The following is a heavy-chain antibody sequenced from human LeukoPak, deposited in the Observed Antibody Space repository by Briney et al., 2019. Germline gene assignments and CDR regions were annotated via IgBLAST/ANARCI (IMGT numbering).Heavy chain of an antibody. Sequence: GESLKISCKGFGYSFTSYWIGWVRQMPGKGLECMGIIYPGDSDTRYSPSFQGQVTISADKSINTAYLQWSSLKASDTAMYYCARHETGPYFDYWGQGTLVTVSS. J-gene: IGHJ4*02. D-gene: IGHD1-1*01. CDR3: ARHETGPYFDY. V-gene: IGHV5-51*01. CDR1: GYSFTSYW. CDR2: IYPGDSDT.